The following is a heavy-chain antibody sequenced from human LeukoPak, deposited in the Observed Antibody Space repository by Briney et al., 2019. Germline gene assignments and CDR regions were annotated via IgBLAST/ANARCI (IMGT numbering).Heavy chain of an antibody. Sequence: LSLTCAVSGGSISSGGYSGGWSRRPPGKGLEWIGYIYHSGSTYYNPSLKSRVTISVDRSKNQFSLKLSSVTAADTAVYYCARATGEYYFDYWGQGTLVTVSS. J-gene: IGHJ4*02. V-gene: IGHV4-30-2*01. D-gene: IGHD1-1*01. CDR2: IYHSGST. CDR1: GGSISSGGYS. CDR3: ARATGEYYFDY.